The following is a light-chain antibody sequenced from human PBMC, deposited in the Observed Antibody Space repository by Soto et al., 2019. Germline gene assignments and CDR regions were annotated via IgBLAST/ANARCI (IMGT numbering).Light chain of an antibody. CDR2: AAS. V-gene: IGKV1-39*01. J-gene: IGKJ3*01. Sequence: DIQMTQSPSSLYASVGDRVTITCRASQSINSYLNWYQQKPGKAPNLLIYAASSLQSGVPSKFSRSGSGTDFTLTISILQPEDFSTYYCQQSYSSPFTFGPGTKVVIK. CDR3: QQSYSSPFT. CDR1: QSINSY.